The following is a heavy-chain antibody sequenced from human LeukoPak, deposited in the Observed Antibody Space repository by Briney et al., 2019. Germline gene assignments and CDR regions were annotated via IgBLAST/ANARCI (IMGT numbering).Heavy chain of an antibody. V-gene: IGHV3-7*01. Sequence: GGSLRLSCVASGFTFSRYWMSWVRQAPGKGLEWVANIKQDGSEKDYVDSVKGRFTISRDNAKNSLYLQMNSLRAEDTAVYYCARPGMYSSSQLWGQGTLVTVSS. CDR1: GFTFSRYW. CDR2: IKQDGSEK. CDR3: ARPGMYSSSQL. D-gene: IGHD6-13*01. J-gene: IGHJ4*02.